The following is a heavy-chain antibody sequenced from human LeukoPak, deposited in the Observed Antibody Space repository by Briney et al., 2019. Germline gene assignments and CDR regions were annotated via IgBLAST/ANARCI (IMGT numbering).Heavy chain of an antibody. CDR3: ARGRLARIPYFDS. CDR2: VDYSGTI. D-gene: IGHD6-19*01. J-gene: IGHJ4*02. CDR1: GGSISSGSHF. Sequence: PSETLSLTCSDFGGSISSGSHFWSWIRQLPGKGLEWLGYVDYSGTIYYNSSLEGRLTLSVDTSNNQFSLDLRSMTAADTAVYYCARGRLARIPYFDSWGQGALVAVSS. V-gene: IGHV4-31*03.